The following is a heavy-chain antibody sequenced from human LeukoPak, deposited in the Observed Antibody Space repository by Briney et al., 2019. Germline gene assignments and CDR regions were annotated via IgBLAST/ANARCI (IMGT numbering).Heavy chain of an antibody. CDR3: ARGLGAGYYYYYMDV. J-gene: IGHJ6*03. D-gene: IGHD3-16*01. V-gene: IGHV4-34*01. Sequence: PSETLSLTCAVYGGSSSGYYWSWIRQPPGKGLQWSGEINHSGSTNYNPSLKSRVTISVDTSKNQSFLKLSSVTAADTAVYYCARGLGAGYYYYYMDVWGKGTTVTVSS. CDR2: INHSGST. CDR1: GGSSSGYY.